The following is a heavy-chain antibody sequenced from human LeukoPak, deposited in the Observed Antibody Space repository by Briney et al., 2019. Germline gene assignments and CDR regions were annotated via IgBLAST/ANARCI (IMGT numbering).Heavy chain of an antibody. V-gene: IGHV4-59*08. CDR2: IYYSGST. CDR1: GGSISSYY. D-gene: IGHD2-2*02. J-gene: IGHJ5*02. CDR3: ARHRGYCSSTSCYSWFDP. Sequence: SETLSLTCTVSGGSISSYYWSWIRQPPGKGLEWIGYIYYSGSTNYNPSLKSRVTISVDTSKNQFSLKLSSVTAADTAVYYCARHRGYCSSTSCYSWFDPWGQGTLVTVSS.